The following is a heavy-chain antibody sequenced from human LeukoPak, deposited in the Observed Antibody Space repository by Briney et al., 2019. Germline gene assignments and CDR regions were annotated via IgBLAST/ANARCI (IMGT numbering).Heavy chain of an antibody. CDR2: INPSGGST. D-gene: IGHD1-26*01. CDR3: ARARGATGGGYYFDY. CDR1: GYTFTSYY. J-gene: IGHJ4*02. V-gene: IGHV1-46*03. Sequence: GSSVKVSCKASGYTFTSYYMHWVRQAPGQGLEWMGIINPSGGSTSYAQKFQGRVTMTRDTSTSTVYMELSSLRPEDTAVYYCARARGATGGGYYFDYWGQGTLVTVSS.